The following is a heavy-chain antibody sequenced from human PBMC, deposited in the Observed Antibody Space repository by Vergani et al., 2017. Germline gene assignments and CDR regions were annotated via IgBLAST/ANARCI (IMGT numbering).Heavy chain of an antibody. V-gene: IGHV4-4*07. Sequence: QVQMQESGPGLVKTSETLSLTCSASGAPISYWCWSWLRQPAGKGLEWIGRLCPSGSTNYKPSLKSRVTMSIDTSKNQFSLNLYSVTAADTAVYYCARGALCWLRQIDSWGQGTLVTVSS. D-gene: IGHD2-21*01. CDR3: ARGALCWLRQIDS. J-gene: IGHJ4*02. CDR1: GAPISYWC. CDR2: LCPSGST.